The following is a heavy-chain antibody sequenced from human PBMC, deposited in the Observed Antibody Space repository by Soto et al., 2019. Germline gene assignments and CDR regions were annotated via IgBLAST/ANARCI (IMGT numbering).Heavy chain of an antibody. J-gene: IGHJ6*03. CDR3: ARDHTNYRSASSYDDDYYYYYMDV. D-gene: IGHD2-2*01. CDR2: ISSSGSTI. CDR1: GFTFSDYY. Sequence: QVQLVESGGGLVKPGGSLRLSCAASGFTFSDYYMTWIRQAPGKGLEGVSHISSSGSTIFFADSVKVRFTIFIDNNKKTPSMQMNSMIAEDTTVYYCARDHTNYRSASSYDDDYYYYYMDVWGKGTTVTVSS. V-gene: IGHV3-11*01.